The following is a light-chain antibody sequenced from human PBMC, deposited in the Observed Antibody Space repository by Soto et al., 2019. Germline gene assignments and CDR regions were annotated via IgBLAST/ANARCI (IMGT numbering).Light chain of an antibody. V-gene: IGKV3-20*01. Sequence: EIVLTQSPGTLSLSPGERATLSCRASQSVSSNYLAWYQQKPGQAPRLLIYDASSRPTGIPDRFSGSGSGTDFTLTISRLEPEDFAVYYCQQYGSSPLFTFGPGTKVDIK. CDR1: QSVSSNY. CDR3: QQYGSSPLFT. J-gene: IGKJ3*01. CDR2: DAS.